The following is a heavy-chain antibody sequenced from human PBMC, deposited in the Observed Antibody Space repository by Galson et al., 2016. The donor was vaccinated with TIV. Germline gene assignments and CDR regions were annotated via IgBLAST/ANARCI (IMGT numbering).Heavy chain of an antibody. Sequence: LSLTCTVSGGSISGGGYYWSWIRQHPGKGLEWIGNIYNSGSTDYTPSLESRLTIFLDTSRNQFSMRLISVTAADTAVYYCARWAHSGSYYDYFQNWGQGTLVTVSS. V-gene: IGHV4-31*03. D-gene: IGHD1-26*01. J-gene: IGHJ1*01. CDR2: IYNSGST. CDR1: GGSISGGGYY. CDR3: ARWAHSGSYYDYFQN.